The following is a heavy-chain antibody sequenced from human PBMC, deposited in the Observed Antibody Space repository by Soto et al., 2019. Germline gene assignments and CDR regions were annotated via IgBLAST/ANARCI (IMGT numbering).Heavy chain of an antibody. Sequence: ASVKVSCKASGGTFSSYAISWVRQAPGQGLEWMGGIIPIFGTANYAQKFQGRVTITADESTSTAYMELSSLRSEDTAVYYCARAIYPESPSAPSYYFDYWGQGTLVTVSS. D-gene: IGHD2-21*01. CDR3: ARAIYPESPSAPSYYFDY. CDR1: GGTFSSYA. V-gene: IGHV1-69*13. CDR2: IIPIFGTA. J-gene: IGHJ4*02.